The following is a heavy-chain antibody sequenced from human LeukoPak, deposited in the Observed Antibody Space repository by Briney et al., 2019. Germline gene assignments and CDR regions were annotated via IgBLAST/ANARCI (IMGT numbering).Heavy chain of an antibody. CDR3: ARGIRSGFDY. D-gene: IGHD6-19*01. CDR2: INAGNGNT. CDR1: GYTFTSYA. Sequence: ASVKVSCKASGYTFTSYAMHWVRQAPGQRLEWMGWINAGNGNTKYSQKFQGRVTMTRNTSISTAYMELSSLRSEDTAVYYCARGIRSGFDYWGQGTLVTVSS. V-gene: IGHV1-3*01. J-gene: IGHJ4*02.